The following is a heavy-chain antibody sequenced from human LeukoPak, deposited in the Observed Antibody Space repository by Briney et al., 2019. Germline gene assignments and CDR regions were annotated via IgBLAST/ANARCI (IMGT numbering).Heavy chain of an antibody. CDR3: ARGRIAARPYYFDY. J-gene: IGHJ4*02. D-gene: IGHD6-6*01. Sequence: PSETLSLTCTVSGGSISSGGYYWSWIRQPPGKGLEWIGYIYHSGSTYYNPSLKSRVTISVDRSKNQFSLKLSSVTAADTAVYYCARGRIAARPYYFDYWGQGTLDTVSS. V-gene: IGHV4-30-2*01. CDR2: IYHSGST. CDR1: GGSISSGGYY.